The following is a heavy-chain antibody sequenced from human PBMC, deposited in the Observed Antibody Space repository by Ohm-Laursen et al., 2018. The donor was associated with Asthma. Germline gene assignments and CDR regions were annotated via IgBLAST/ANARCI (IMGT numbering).Heavy chain of an antibody. CDR3: AKDLETYGSYLGDSGGIDY. V-gene: IGHV3-30*18. CDR2: ISFAGSKK. J-gene: IGHJ4*02. CDR1: GLTFNANA. D-gene: IGHD3-10*01. Sequence: SLRLSCAASGLTFNANAFHWVRQAPGKALEWVAIISFAGSKKYYAESVKGRFTIARDNSKNTVSLQMNSLRVEDTAVYYCAKDLETYGSYLGDSGGIDYWGQGTLVTVSS.